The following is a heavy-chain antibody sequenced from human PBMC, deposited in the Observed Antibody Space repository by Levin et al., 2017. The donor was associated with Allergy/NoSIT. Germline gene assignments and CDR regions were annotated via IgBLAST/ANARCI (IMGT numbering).Heavy chain of an antibody. CDR3: ARVIWFGSAFDI. Sequence: TSETLSLTCTVSGDSIIGGSYYWNWIRQSAGKGLEWIGRIYAPGSTNYNPSLQNRVTISLDTSKNQFPLNLTSVTAADTAVYYCARVIWFGSAFDIWGHGTMVTVSS. CDR2: IYAPGST. D-gene: IGHD3-10*01. CDR1: GDSIIGGSYY. V-gene: IGHV4-61*02. J-gene: IGHJ3*02.